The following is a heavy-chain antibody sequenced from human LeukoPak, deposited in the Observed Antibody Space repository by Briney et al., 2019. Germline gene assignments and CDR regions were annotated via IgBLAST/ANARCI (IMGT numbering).Heavy chain of an antibody. Sequence: SETLSLTCTVSGGSISSYYWSWIRQPPGKGLEWVGYIYYSGTTKYNPSLKSRVSISVDTSKNQFSLKLSSVTAADTAVYYCARGVYIAAAQYAYWGQGTLVTVSS. D-gene: IGHD6-13*01. CDR1: GGSISSYY. CDR2: IYYSGTT. CDR3: ARGVYIAAAQYAY. J-gene: IGHJ4*02. V-gene: IGHV4-59*01.